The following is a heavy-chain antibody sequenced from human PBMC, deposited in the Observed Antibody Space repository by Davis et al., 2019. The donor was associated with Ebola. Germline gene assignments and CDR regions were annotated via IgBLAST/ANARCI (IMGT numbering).Heavy chain of an antibody. CDR2: ISNSGTT. Sequence: MPSETLSLTCSVSAGSITNSYWSWIRQPPGKGLEWIGFISNSGTTNYNPSLKSRVTMSRDTSNNQLSLRLTSVTAADTAVYYCARQATVTSPSFDYWGQGTLVFVSS. D-gene: IGHD4-17*01. V-gene: IGHV4-59*08. CDR3: ARQATVTSPSFDY. CDR1: AGSITNSY. J-gene: IGHJ4*02.